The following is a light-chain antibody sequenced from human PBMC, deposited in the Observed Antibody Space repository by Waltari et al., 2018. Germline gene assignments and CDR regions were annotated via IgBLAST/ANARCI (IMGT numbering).Light chain of an antibody. CDR3: QSYDNSPSGVV. CDR1: SSNIGAGYD. J-gene: IGLJ2*01. CDR2: GNT. Sequence: QSVLTQPPSVSGAPGQRVTISCTGSSSNIGAGYDVYWYQQLPRTAPKLLIYGNTNRPAGVPDRFSASKSGTSASLAITGLQAEDEADYYCQSYDNSPSGVVFGGGTKLTVL. V-gene: IGLV1-40*01.